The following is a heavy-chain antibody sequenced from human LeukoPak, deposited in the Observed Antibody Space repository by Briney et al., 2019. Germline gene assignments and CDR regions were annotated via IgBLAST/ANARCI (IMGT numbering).Heavy chain of an antibody. V-gene: IGHV3-23*01. D-gene: IGHD3-3*01. Sequence: PGGSLRLSCAASGFTFSSYAMSWVRQAPGKWLEWVSAISGSVGSTYYADSVKGRFTISRDNSKNTLYLQMNRLRAEDTAVYYCAKFLGPGGGFWSGSPDYWGQGTLVTVSS. CDR2: ISGSVGST. CDR1: GFTFSSYA. J-gene: IGHJ4*02. CDR3: AKFLGPGGGFWSGSPDY.